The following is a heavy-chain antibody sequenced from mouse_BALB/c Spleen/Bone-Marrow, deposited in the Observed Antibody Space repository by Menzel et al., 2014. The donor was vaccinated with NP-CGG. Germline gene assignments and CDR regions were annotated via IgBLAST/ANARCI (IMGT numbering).Heavy chain of an antibody. CDR2: INSNGGST. CDR1: GFTFSSYG. CDR3: ARDGYYVFYAMDY. J-gene: IGHJ4*01. Sequence: EVQRVESGGGLVQPGGSLKLSCAASGFTFSSYGMSWVRQTPDKRLELVATINSNGGSTYYPDSVKGRFTISRVNAKNTLYLQMSSLKSEDTAMYYCARDGYYVFYAMDYWGQGTSVAVSS. D-gene: IGHD2-3*01. V-gene: IGHV5-6-3*01.